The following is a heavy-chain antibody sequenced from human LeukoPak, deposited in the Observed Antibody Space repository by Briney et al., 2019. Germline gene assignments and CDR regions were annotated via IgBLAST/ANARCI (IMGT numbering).Heavy chain of an antibody. CDR3: ARGWSGYDESFDY. CDR2: ISGSGGGT. CDR1: GFTFSSYA. Sequence: GGSLRLSCAASGFTFSSYAMSWVRQAPGKGLEWVSAISGSGGGTYYADSVKGRFTISRDNAKNSLYLQMNSLRAEDTAVYYCARGWSGYDESFDYWGQGTLVTVSS. D-gene: IGHD3-3*01. V-gene: IGHV3-23*01. J-gene: IGHJ4*02.